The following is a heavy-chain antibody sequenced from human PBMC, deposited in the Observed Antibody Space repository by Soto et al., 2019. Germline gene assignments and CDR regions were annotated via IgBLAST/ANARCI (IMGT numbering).Heavy chain of an antibody. D-gene: IGHD1-26*01. V-gene: IGHV4-61*01. CDR3: ARVWMGAFDY. J-gene: IGHJ4*02. CDR1: GGSVSSGSYY. Sequence: QVQLQESGPGLVKPSETLSLTCTVSGGSVSSGSYYWSWIRQPPGKGLEWIGYIYYSGSTNYNPSLKGRVTISVDTSKNQFSLKLSSVTAADTAVYYCARVWMGAFDYWGQGTLVTVSS. CDR2: IYYSGST.